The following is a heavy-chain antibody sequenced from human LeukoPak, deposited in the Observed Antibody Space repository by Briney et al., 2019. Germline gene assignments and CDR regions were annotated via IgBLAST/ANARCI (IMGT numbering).Heavy chain of an antibody. J-gene: IGHJ4*02. CDR3: ARVSYDILTGYSYIDY. V-gene: IGHV3-21*01. D-gene: IGHD3-9*01. CDR1: GFTFSSYS. CDR2: IRSSSSYI. Sequence: GGSLRLSCTASGFTFSSYSMNWVRQAPGKGLEWVSSIRSSSSYIYYADSVKGRFTISKDNAKNSLYLQMNSLRAEDTAVYYCARVSYDILTGYSYIDYWGQGTLVTVSS.